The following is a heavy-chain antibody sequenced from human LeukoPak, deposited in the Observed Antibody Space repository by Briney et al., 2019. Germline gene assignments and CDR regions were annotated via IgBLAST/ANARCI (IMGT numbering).Heavy chain of an antibody. CDR3: ASMTHYTFGGVL. D-gene: IGHD3-16*01. CDR1: GFTFSSYA. J-gene: IGHJ4*02. CDR2: ISSSSSYI. Sequence: GRSLRLSCAASGFTFSSYAMSWVRQAPGKGLEWVSSISSSSSYIYYADSVKGRFTISRDNAKNSLYLQMNSLRAEDTAVYYCASMTHYTFGGVLWSQGTLVTVSS. V-gene: IGHV3-21*01.